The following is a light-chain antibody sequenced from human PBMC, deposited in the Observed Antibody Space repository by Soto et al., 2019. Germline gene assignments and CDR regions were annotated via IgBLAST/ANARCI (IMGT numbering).Light chain of an antibody. V-gene: IGLV1-40*01. CDR1: SPNIGAGYD. CDR2: GNS. CDR3: QCYYSSLSGSV. J-gene: IGLJ2*01. Sequence: QSVLTQPPSVSGAPGQRVTISCTGSSPNIGAGYDVHWYQQLPGTAPKLLIYGNSNRPSGVPDRFSGSKSGTSASLAIAGLQAEDEADYYCQCYYSSLSGSVFGGGTKLTVL.